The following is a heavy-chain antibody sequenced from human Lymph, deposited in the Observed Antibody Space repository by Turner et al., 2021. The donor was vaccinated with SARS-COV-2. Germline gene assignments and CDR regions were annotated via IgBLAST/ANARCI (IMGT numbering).Heavy chain of an antibody. D-gene: IGHD1-26*01. CDR1: GFTFSYYW. CDR3: ARMGSSSWYFDY. Sequence: VEFGGGLGQPGGFPGPPCAASGFTFSYYWMSWVRQAPGKGLEWVANIKQDGSEKYYVDSVKGRFTISRDNAKNSLFLQMNSLRAEDTAVYYCARMGSSSWYFDYWGQGTLVTVSS. CDR2: IKQDGSEK. J-gene: IGHJ4*02. V-gene: IGHV3-7*01.